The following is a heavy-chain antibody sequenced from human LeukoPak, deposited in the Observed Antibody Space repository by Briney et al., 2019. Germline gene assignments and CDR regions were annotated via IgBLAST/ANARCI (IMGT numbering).Heavy chain of an antibody. J-gene: IGHJ4*02. Sequence: SETLSLTCTVSGGAISSSSYYWGWIRQPPGKGLEWIGSIYYSGSTYYNPSLKSRVTISVDTSKNQFSLKLSSVTAADTAVYYCARMKDIAARPFDYWGQGTLVTVSS. D-gene: IGHD6-6*01. V-gene: IGHV4-39*01. CDR1: GGAISSSSYY. CDR3: ARMKDIAARPFDY. CDR2: IYYSGST.